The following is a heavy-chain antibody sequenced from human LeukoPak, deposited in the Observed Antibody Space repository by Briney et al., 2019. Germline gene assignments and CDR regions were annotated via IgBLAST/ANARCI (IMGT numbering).Heavy chain of an antibody. CDR3: ARDLQQLGFDY. D-gene: IGHD6-13*01. Sequence: GASVKVSCKASGYTFTSFDFNWLRQATGQGLEWMGWMNPNNGNTGYAQKFQGRVTMTRNTSISTAYMELSSLRSEDTAVYYCARDLQQLGFDYWGQGTLVTVSS. V-gene: IGHV1-8*01. J-gene: IGHJ4*02. CDR2: MNPNNGNT. CDR1: GYTFTSFD.